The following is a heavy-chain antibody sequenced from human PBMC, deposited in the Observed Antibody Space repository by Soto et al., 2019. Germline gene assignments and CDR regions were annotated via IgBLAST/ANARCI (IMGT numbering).Heavy chain of an antibody. CDR3: ARESRIEPLYYFDH. Sequence: PSETLSLTCNVSGGSVSSGSHYWSWIRQSPGKGLEWIGYIHYSGSTNYKPSLKGRVSISVDTSKNDFSLKLSSVTAADTAIYYCARESRIEPLYYFDHWGQGTLVTVSS. J-gene: IGHJ4*02. D-gene: IGHD1-26*01. CDR2: IHYSGST. CDR1: GGSVSSGSHY. V-gene: IGHV4-61*03.